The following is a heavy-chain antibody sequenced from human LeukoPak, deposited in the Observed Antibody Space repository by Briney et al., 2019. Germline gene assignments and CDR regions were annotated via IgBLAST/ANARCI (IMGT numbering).Heavy chain of an antibody. Sequence: SVKVSCKASGGTFSSYAISWVRQAPGQGLEWMGRIIPILGIANYAQKFQGRVTITADKSTSTAYMELSSLRSEDTAVYYCARAADGGSAFDYWGQGTLVTVSS. CDR2: IIPILGIA. J-gene: IGHJ4*02. CDR1: GGTFSSYA. CDR3: ARAADGGSAFDY. V-gene: IGHV1-69*04. D-gene: IGHD1-26*01.